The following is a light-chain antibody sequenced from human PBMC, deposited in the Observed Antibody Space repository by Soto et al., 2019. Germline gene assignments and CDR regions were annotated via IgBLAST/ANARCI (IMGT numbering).Light chain of an antibody. CDR2: LGS. CDR3: MQVLQTPPT. J-gene: IGKJ1*01. Sequence: DVVMTQSPLSLPVTPGEPASISCRSSQSLLHSNGKNYLNCYLQKPGQSPQLLIYLGSNRASGVPDRFSGSGSGTDFTLKISRVEAEDVGVYYCMQVLQTPPTFGQGTKVEIK. V-gene: IGKV2-28*01. CDR1: QSLLHSNGKNY.